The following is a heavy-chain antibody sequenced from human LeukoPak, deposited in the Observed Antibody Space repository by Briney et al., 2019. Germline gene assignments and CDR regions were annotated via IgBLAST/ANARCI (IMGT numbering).Heavy chain of an antibody. CDR2: IWYDGSNE. V-gene: IGHV3-33*01. D-gene: IGHD3-22*01. J-gene: IGHJ4*02. CDR1: GISFSSFG. Sequence: GSLRLSCVASGISFSSFGMHWVRQAPGKGLEWVAFIWYDGSNEYYADSVKGRFTILRDNSKNTLYLQMNSLRAEDTAVYYCARETYYYDSSGYYRRPYFDYWGQGTLVTVSS. CDR3: ARETYYYDSSGYYRRPYFDY.